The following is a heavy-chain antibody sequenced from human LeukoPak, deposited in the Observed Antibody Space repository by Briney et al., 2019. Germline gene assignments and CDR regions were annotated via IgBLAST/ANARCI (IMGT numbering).Heavy chain of an antibody. Sequence: SQTLSLTCAISGDSVSSNSASWNWIRQSPSRGLEWLGRTYYRSKWNSDYAEPVKSRITINPDTSKNQFSLHLNSVTPEDTAVYYCARDPDSSYEWGPFDPWGQGTLVTVSS. D-gene: IGHD1-26*01. CDR1: GDSVSSNSAS. V-gene: IGHV6-1*01. CDR2: TYYRSKWNS. J-gene: IGHJ5*02. CDR3: ARDPDSSYEWGPFDP.